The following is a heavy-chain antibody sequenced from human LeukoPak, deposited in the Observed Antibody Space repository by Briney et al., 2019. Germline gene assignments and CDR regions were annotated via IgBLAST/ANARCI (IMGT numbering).Heavy chain of an antibody. CDR1: GFTFSRYS. D-gene: IGHD3-16*01. CDR3: MSYAGRSDDY. V-gene: IGHV3-21*01. J-gene: IGHJ4*02. CDR2: ISSSSSYR. Sequence: GGSLRLSCAASGFTFSRYSMNWVRQAPGKGLEWVSPISSSSSYRYYADSVKGRFTISRDNAKNSLHLQMNSLRAEDTAVYYCMSYAGRSDDYWGQGTLVTVSS.